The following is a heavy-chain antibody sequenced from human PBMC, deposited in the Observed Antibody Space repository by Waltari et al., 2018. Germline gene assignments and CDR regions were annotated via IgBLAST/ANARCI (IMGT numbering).Heavy chain of an antibody. CDR1: GDSISNNNYY. CDR3: ARNQRGWFDAFDI. J-gene: IGHJ3*02. CDR2: IHYIGDT. D-gene: IGHD6-19*01. Sequence: QLQLQESGPGLVEPSETLSLPCTASGDSISNNNYYWGWSRQPRGTGLQWIGSIHYIGDTYYSSSLKRRVIISVDTSNNQFSLRLTSVTAADTAIYFCARNQRGWFDAFDIWGQGTAVTVSS. V-gene: IGHV4-39*07.